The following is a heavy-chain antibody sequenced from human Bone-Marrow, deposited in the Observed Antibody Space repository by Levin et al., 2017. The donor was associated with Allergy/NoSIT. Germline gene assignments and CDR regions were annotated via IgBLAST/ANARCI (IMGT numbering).Heavy chain of an antibody. J-gene: IGHJ4*02. CDR3: AKHIPRVRAVDY. D-gene: IGHD1-26*01. CDR2: VSEDGDEK. V-gene: IGHV3-7*01. CDR1: GFLFGGYW. Sequence: GESLKISCAASGFLFGGYWMTWVRQAPGKGLEWVAKVSEDGDEKNYVDSVKGRFTISRDNTENSLYLQMNNLRVEDTAVYYCAKHIPRVRAVDYWGQGTLVTVSS.